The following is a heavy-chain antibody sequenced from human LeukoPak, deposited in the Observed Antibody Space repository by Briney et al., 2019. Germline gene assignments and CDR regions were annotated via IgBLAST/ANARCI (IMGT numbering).Heavy chain of an antibody. CDR1: GFTFSSYW. J-gene: IGHJ4*02. CDR3: AREDHSNYNY. Sequence: GGSLRLSCAASGFTFSSYWMSWVRQAPVKGLEWVANIKQDGGETFYVDSVKGRFTISRDNAKNSLYLQMNSLRAEDTAVYYCAREDHSNYNYWGQGTLVTVSS. D-gene: IGHD4-11*01. CDR2: IKQDGGET. V-gene: IGHV3-7*01.